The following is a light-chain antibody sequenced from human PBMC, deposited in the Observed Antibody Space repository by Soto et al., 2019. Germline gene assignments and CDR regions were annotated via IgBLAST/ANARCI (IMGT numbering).Light chain of an antibody. Sequence: EIVLTQSPGTLSLSPGERATLSCRASQSVSNNYLAWYQQKPGQAPRLLIYSASNRATGIPDRFSGSGSGTDFTLTISRLEPEVFAVYYCQQYGSSGTFGQGTKVDIK. J-gene: IGKJ1*01. CDR3: QQYGSSGT. V-gene: IGKV3-20*01. CDR1: QSVSNNY. CDR2: SAS.